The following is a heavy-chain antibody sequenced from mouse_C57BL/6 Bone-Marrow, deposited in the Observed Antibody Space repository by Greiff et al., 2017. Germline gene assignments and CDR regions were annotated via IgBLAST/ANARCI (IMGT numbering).Heavy chain of an antibody. Sequence: VQGVESGPELARPWASVKISCQAFYTFSRRVHFAIRDTNYWMQWVKQRPGQGLEWIVAIYPGIGDTSYNQKFKGKATVTEDNTSGTAYMPLSSLAYEDSAVYYCAGGGPTFDNWGQGTTLTVSS. D-gene: IGHD1-1*02. CDR2: GQGLEWIV. V-gene: IGHV1-87*01. J-gene: IGHJ2*01. CDR1: YTFSRRVH. CDR3: YEDSAVYYCAGGGPTFDN.